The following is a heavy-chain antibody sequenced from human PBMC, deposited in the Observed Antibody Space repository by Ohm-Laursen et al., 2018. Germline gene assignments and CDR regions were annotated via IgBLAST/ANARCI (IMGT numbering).Heavy chain of an antibody. Sequence: LRLSCSASGFTFSDYYMSWIRQAPGKGLEWVSYISSSGSTIYYADSVKGQFTISRDNAKNSLYLQMNSLRAEDTAVYYCARDPRGYTYGGDAFDIWGQGTMVTVSS. CDR2: ISSSGSTI. CDR1: GFTFSDYY. D-gene: IGHD5-18*01. CDR3: ARDPRGYTYGGDAFDI. V-gene: IGHV3-11*01. J-gene: IGHJ3*02.